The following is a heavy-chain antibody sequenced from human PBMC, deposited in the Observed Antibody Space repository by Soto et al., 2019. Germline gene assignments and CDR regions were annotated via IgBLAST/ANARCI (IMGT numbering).Heavy chain of an antibody. CDR3: ARGDRGAFDL. CDR2: IHSDGSST. D-gene: IGHD1-26*01. CDR1: GFTFSYYW. Sequence: EVQLVESGGGLVQPGESLRLSCAASGFTFSYYWMHWVRQAPGKGLVWVSRIHSDGSSTTYADSVKGRFTISRDNARNTLYLQMNSLSAEDTAVYYCARGDRGAFDLWGQGTVLTVSS. J-gene: IGHJ3*01. V-gene: IGHV3-74*01.